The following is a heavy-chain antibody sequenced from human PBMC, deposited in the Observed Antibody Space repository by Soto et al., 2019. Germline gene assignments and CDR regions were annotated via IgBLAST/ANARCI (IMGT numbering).Heavy chain of an antibody. CDR2: INPSGGST. V-gene: IGHV1-46*01. CDR1: GYTFTSYY. J-gene: IGHJ6*02. Sequence: QVQLVQSGAEVKKPCASVKVSCKASGYTFTSYYMHWFRQAPGQGLEWMGIINPSGGSTSYAQKFQCRVTMTRDTSTSTVYRELSSLRSEDTAVYYCARDWSPAAVYYYYGMDVWGQGTTVTVSS. D-gene: IGHD2-2*01. CDR3: ARDWSPAAVYYYYGMDV.